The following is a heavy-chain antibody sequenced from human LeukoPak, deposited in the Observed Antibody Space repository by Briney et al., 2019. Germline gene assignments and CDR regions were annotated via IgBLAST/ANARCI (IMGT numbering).Heavy chain of an antibody. V-gene: IGHV4-30-4*01. J-gene: IGHJ6*02. CDR1: GGSIRSGDYY. CDR3: ARDHYGPGKVDYGLDV. Sequence: SETLSLTCTVSGGSIRSGDYYWRWIRQPPGKDLEWIGYIYYSGSTYYNPSLKSRVTISVDTSKNQFSLKLTSVTAADTAVYYCARDHYGPGKVDYGLDVWGQGTTVTVSS. CDR2: IYYSGST. D-gene: IGHD3-10*01.